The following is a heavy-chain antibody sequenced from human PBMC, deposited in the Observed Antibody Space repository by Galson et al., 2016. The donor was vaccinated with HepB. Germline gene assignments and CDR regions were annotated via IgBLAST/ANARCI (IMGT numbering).Heavy chain of an antibody. D-gene: IGHD3-10*01. V-gene: IGHV1-69*13. CDR2: IIPIFARP. Sequence: SVKVSCKASGGTFSSYVVSWVRQAPGIGLEWMGGIIPIFARPKYAQKFQGRVTISADGSTSTAYMELSSLRFEDTAVYYCARLGGSGNYWEPLAYWGQGTLVTVSS. CDR1: GGTFSSYV. J-gene: IGHJ4*02. CDR3: ARLGGSGNYWEPLAY.